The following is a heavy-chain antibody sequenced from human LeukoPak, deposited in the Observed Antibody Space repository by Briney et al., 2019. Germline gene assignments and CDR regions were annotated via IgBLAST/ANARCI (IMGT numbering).Heavy chain of an antibody. J-gene: IGHJ6*03. D-gene: IGHD6-13*01. CDR3: ARGNIAAAGTPWGYYYYYMDV. V-gene: IGHV1-69*05. CDR1: GGTFSSYA. CDR2: IIPIFGTA. Sequence: SVKVSCKASGGTFSSYAISWVRQAPGQGLEWMGRIIPIFGTANYAQKFQGRVTITTDEFTSTAYMELSSLRSEDTAVYYCARGNIAAAGTPWGYYYYYMDVWGKGTTVTVSS.